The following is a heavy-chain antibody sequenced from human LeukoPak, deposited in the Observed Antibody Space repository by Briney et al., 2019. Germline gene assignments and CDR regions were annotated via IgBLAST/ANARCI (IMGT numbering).Heavy chain of an antibody. D-gene: IGHD6-25*01. CDR1: GDSFSTSGVA. V-gene: IGHV6-1*01. J-gene: IGHJ3*01. Sequence: SQTLSLTCALSGDSFSTSGVAWNWVRQSPSRGLEWLGSTYYTSKWNTDYAVSVKSRIVVNPDTSKNQFSLQLNSVTSEDTAVYYCARGRASAFDVWGQGTMVTVSS. CDR3: ARGRASAFDV. CDR2: TYYTSKWNT.